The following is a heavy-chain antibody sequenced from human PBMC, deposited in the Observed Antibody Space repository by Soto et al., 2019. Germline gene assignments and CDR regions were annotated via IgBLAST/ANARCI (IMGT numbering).Heavy chain of an antibody. CDR1: GGSISSSSYY. D-gene: IGHD5-18*01. CDR3: ASGDVDTVHYYYGMDV. J-gene: IGHJ6*02. V-gene: IGHV4-39*01. CDR2: IYYSGST. Sequence: QLQLQESGPGLVKPSETLSLTCTVSGGSISSSSYYWGWIRQPPGKGLEWIGSIYYSGSTYYNPSLKSRVTISVDTSKNQFSLKLSSVSAADTAVYYCASGDVDTVHYYYGMDVWGQGTTVTVSS.